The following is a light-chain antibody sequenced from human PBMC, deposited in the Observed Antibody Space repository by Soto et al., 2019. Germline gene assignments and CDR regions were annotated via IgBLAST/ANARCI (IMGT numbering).Light chain of an antibody. CDR2: AAS. CDR3: QQCSTSPLT. Sequence: EIGLTQSPGTLSLSPGERATLSCRASQLIRNNYFAWYQQKPGQPPRLLINAASLRATGIPDRFSAGGSGTDLTLTSSRLEPEDFALYYCQQCSTSPLTFGGGTKVELK. J-gene: IGKJ4*01. CDR1: QLIRNNY. V-gene: IGKV3-20*01.